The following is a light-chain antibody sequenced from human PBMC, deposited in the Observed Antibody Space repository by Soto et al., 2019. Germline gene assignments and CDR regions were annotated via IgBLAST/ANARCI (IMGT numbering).Light chain of an antibody. J-gene: IGLJ3*02. Sequence: QSVLTQPPSVSGAPGQRVTISCTGDSSNIGTPHDVQWYQQVPGTVPKLLIYADYERPSGVPDRFSGSKSGASAALVITGLRADDEADYYCQSSDNNVSGWVFGGGTKLTVL. CDR2: ADY. CDR3: QSSDNNVSGWV. CDR1: SSNIGTPHD. V-gene: IGLV1-40*01.